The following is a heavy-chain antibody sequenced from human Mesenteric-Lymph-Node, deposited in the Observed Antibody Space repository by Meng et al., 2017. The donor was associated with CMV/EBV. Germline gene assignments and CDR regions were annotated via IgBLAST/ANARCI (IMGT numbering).Heavy chain of an antibody. CDR2: MNPNSGDA. V-gene: IGHV1-8*01. CDR1: GGTFGMFA. CDR3: ARGLDGDGGNSDFDY. Sequence: ASVKVSCKASGGTFGMFAISWVRQAPGQGLEWMGWMNPNSGDAAYAQKFQGRVTLTRNTSINTAYMELSSLRSEDTAIYYCARGLDGDGGNSDFDYWGQGTLVTVSS. J-gene: IGHJ4*02. D-gene: IGHD4-23*01.